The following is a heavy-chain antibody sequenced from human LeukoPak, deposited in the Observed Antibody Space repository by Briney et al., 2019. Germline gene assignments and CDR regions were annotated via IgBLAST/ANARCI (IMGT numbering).Heavy chain of an antibody. Sequence: GRSLRLSCAASGFTFDDYAMHWVRQAPGKGLEWVSGISWNSGSIGYADSVKGRFTISRDNAKNSLYLQMNSLRAEDTALYYCAKGAWLVHGDYYYYGVDVWGQGTTVTVSS. J-gene: IGHJ6*02. CDR3: AKGAWLVHGDYYYYGVDV. CDR1: GFTFDDYA. D-gene: IGHD6-19*01. V-gene: IGHV3-9*01. CDR2: ISWNSGSI.